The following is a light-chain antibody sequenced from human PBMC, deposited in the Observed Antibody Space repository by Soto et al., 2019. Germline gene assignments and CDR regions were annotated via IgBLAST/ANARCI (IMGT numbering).Light chain of an antibody. V-gene: IGKV1-39*01. J-gene: IGKJ1*01. CDR1: QSISSY. CDR3: QQSYSTPGT. CDR2: AAS. Sequence: DIQLTQSPSSMSASVGDRVTITCLSSQSISSYLNWYQQKPGKAPKHLIYAASSLQSGVPSRFSGSGSGTDFTLTISTLQPEDFATYYCQQSYSTPGTFGQGTKVDIK.